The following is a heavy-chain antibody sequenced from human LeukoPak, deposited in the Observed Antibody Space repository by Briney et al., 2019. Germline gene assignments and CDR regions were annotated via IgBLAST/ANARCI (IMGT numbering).Heavy chain of an antibody. CDR2: ITSSSRYI. CDR1: GFTFSSYS. CDR3: ARHVVAVGFDY. V-gene: IGHV3-21*01. J-gene: IGHJ4*02. D-gene: IGHD3-22*01. Sequence: PGGSLRLSCAASGFTFSSYSMNWVRQAPGKGLEWVSSITSSSRYIYYADSVKGRFTNSRDNAKNSLYLQMNSLRAEDTAVYYCARHVVAVGFDYWGQGTLVTVSS.